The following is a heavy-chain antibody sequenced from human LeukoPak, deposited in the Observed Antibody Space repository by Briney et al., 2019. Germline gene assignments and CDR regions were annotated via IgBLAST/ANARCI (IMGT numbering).Heavy chain of an antibody. Sequence: GGSLRLSCAASGITFSSYAMNWVRQAPGKGLERVSAISGSGGSTYYADSVKGRFTISRDNSKNTLYLQLNSLRVEDTAVYYCAKDRSAARVGATPTYYFDYWGQGTLVTVSS. CDR3: AKDRSAARVGATPTYYFDY. V-gene: IGHV3-23*01. CDR2: ISGSGGST. CDR1: GITFSSYA. D-gene: IGHD1-26*01. J-gene: IGHJ4*02.